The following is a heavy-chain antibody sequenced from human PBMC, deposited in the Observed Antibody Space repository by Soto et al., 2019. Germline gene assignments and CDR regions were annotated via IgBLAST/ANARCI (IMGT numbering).Heavy chain of an antibody. CDR1: GYTVTSYD. J-gene: IGHJ4*02. D-gene: IGHD3-16*01. CDR3: ARERSFGADY. CDR2: MNPNSGNT. V-gene: IGHV1-8*01. Sequence: QVQLVQSGAEVKKPGASVKVSCKASGYTVTSYDINWVRQSTGQGLEWMGWMNPNSGNTGYAQKFQGRVTMTRNTSITTVYMELSSLRSDATSVYYCARERSFGADYWGQGPLVTVSS.